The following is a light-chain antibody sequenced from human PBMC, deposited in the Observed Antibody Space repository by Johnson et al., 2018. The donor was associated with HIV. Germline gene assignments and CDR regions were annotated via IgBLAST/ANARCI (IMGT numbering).Light chain of an antibody. CDR1: SANIENNY. Sequence: QAVLTQPPSVSAASGQRVDISCSGGSANIENNYVSWYQQLPHTAPKLLIYANNKRPSGIADRFSGSKSGTSATLGITGLQTGDEADYYCGTWDNGLVGYVCGSGTKVTVL. V-gene: IGLV1-51*02. CDR2: ANN. CDR3: GTWDNGLVGYV. J-gene: IGLJ1*01.